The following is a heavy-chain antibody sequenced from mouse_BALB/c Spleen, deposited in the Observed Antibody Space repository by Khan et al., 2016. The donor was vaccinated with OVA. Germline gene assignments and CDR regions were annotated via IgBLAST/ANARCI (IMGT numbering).Heavy chain of an antibody. CDR1: GYTFTSYT. CDR3: AREGAYYRSDGWFAY. J-gene: IGHJ3*01. Sequence: QVQLQQSGAELARPGASVKMSCKASGYTFTSYTIHWVKQRPGQGLEWIGYINPSSGYTNYNQMFKDKATLTADKSSSTAYMQLSSLTSGDSAVYYCAREGAYYRSDGWFAYWGQGTLVTVSA. V-gene: IGHV1-4*01. D-gene: IGHD2-14*01. CDR2: INPSSGYT.